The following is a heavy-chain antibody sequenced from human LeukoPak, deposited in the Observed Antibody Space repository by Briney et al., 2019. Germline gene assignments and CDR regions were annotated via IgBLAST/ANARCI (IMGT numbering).Heavy chain of an antibody. D-gene: IGHD6-25*01. CDR3: ARGERPGPDY. Sequence: SETLSLTCTVSGGSISSYYWSWIRQSPGKGLEWIGYIYDSVNTNYNPSFESRVTISVDTSKKQFSLKLSSVTAAGTAVYYCARGERPGPDYWGQGTLVTVSS. CDR1: GGSISSYY. V-gene: IGHV4-59*01. J-gene: IGHJ4*02. CDR2: IYDSVNT.